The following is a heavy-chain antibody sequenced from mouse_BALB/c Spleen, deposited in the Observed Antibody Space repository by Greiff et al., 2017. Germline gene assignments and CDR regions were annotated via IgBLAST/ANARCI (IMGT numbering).Heavy chain of an antibody. D-gene: IGHD1-1*01. CDR3: ARLGYYYGSSYDFDY. CDR1: GYTFTSYW. CDR2: IYPGDGDT. V-gene: IGHV1-87*01. Sequence: VQLQQSGAELARPGASVKLSCKASGYTFTSYWMQWVKQRPGQGLEWIGAIYPGDGDTRYTQKFKGKATLTADKSSSTAYMQLSSLASEDSAVYYCARLGYYYGSSYDFDYWGQGTTLTVSS. J-gene: IGHJ2*01.